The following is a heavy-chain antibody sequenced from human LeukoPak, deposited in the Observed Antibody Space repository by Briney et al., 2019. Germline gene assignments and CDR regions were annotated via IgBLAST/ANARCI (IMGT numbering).Heavy chain of an antibody. CDR2: ISGSGGST. Sequence: PGGSLRLSCAASGFTLSSYAMSWVRQAPGKGLEWVSAISGSGGSTYYADSVKGRFTISRDNSKNTLYLQMNSLRAEDTAVYYCAKVHYYDSSGYYWEDYWGQGTLVTVSS. J-gene: IGHJ4*02. D-gene: IGHD3-22*01. V-gene: IGHV3-23*01. CDR3: AKVHYYDSSGYYWEDY. CDR1: GFTLSSYA.